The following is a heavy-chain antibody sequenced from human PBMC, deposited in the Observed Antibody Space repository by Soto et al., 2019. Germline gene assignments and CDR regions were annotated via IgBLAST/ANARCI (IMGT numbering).Heavy chain of an antibody. CDR1: GGTFSSYT. CDR2: IIPILGIA. V-gene: IGHV1-69*04. D-gene: IGHD2-2*01. J-gene: IGHJ5*02. Sequence: GASVKVSCKASGGTFSSYTISWVRQAPGQGFEWMGRIIPILGIANYAQKFQGRVTITADKSTSTAYMELSSLRSEDTAVYYCARDGRYCSSTSCPSLGPWGQGTLVTVSS. CDR3: ARDGRYCSSTSCPSLGP.